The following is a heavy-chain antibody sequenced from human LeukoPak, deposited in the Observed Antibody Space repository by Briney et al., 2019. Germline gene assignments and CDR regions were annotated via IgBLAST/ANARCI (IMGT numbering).Heavy chain of an antibody. J-gene: IGHJ4*02. CDR3: ARDGGGSTWFFDH. Sequence: GGSLRLSCAGSGFTFSNYGFHWVRQAPGKGLECVSVLYSGGSTYYADSVKGRFTISRDDSKNTLYLQMNSLRAEDTAVYYCARDGGGSTWFFDHWGQGTLVTVSS. D-gene: IGHD6-13*01. CDR1: GFTFSNYG. V-gene: IGHV3-53*01. CDR2: LYSGGST.